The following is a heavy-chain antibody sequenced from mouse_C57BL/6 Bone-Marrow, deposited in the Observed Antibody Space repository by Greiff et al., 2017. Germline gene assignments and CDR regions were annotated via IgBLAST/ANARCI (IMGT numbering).Heavy chain of an antibody. CDR2: IYIGNGYT. CDR3: AAGGGFWYFDV. V-gene: IGHV1-58*01. CDR1: GYTFTSYG. J-gene: IGHJ1*03. Sequence: EVQLKESGAELVRPGSSVKMSCTTSGYTFTSYGINWVKQRPGQGLEWIGYIYIGNGYTEYNEKFTGKATLTSDTSSSTTDMQLSSLTSEDSAIYFCAAGGGFWYFDVWGTGTTVTVSA. D-gene: IGHD4-1*01.